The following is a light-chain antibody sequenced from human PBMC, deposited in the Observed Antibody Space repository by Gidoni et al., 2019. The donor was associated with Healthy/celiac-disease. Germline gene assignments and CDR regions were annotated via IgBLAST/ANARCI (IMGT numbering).Light chain of an antibody. CDR3: QPYYSTPST. J-gene: IGKJ1*01. CDR2: WST. CDR1: QIVLYSSNNKDY. V-gene: IGKV4-1*01. Sequence: DIVMTQYPDPLAVSPGERATIHCKSSQIVLYSSNNKDYVVCYRQKPGQPPKLLIYWSTTRDSWVPDRFSGIGSGKDFTLPISSLQAEDVAVYYCQPYYSTPSTFXQXTKVEIK.